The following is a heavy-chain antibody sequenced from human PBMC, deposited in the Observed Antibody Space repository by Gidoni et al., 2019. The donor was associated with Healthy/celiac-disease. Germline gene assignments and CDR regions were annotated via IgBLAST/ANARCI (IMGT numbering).Heavy chain of an antibody. CDR3: ARRELGAAGPSDFDY. CDR2: IYPGDSDT. J-gene: IGHJ4*02. D-gene: IGHD6-13*01. Sequence: EVQLVQSGAEVNKPGESLKISCTGSGYSCTSYWIGWVRQMPGKGLEWMGIIYPGDSDTRYSPSFQGQVTISADKSISTAYLQWSSLKASDTAMYYCARRELGAAGPSDFDYWGQGTLVTVSS. CDR1: GYSCTSYW. V-gene: IGHV5-51*01.